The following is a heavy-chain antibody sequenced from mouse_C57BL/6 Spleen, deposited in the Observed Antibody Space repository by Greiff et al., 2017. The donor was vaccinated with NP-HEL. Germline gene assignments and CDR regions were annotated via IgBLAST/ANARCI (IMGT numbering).Heavy chain of an antibody. CDR1: GFTFSDYG. J-gene: IGHJ2*01. CDR3: ARGGYGISYFDY. CDR2: ISSGSSTI. V-gene: IGHV5-17*01. Sequence: EVKLVESGGGLVKPGGSLKLSCAASGFTFSDYGMHWVRQAPEKGLEWVAYISSGSSTIYYADTVKGRFTISRDNAKNNLFLQMTSLRSEDTAMYYCARGGYGISYFDYWGQGTTLTVSS. D-gene: IGHD1-1*01.